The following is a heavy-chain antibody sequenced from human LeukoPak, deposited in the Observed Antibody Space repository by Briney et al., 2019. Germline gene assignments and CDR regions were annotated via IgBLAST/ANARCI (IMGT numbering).Heavy chain of an antibody. J-gene: IGHJ4*02. CDR3: ARTVVPAAICDY. CDR2: IWYDGSNK. D-gene: IGHD2-2*01. CDR1: GFTFSSYG. V-gene: IGHV3-33*01. Sequence: GGSLRLSCAAPGFTFSSYGMHWVRQAPGKGLEWVAVIWYDGSNKYYADSVKGRFTISRDNSKNTLYLQMNSLRAEDTAVYYCARTVVPAAICDYWGQGTLVTVSS.